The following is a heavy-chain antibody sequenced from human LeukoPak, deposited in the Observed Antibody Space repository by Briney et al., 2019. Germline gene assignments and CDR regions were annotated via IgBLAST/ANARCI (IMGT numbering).Heavy chain of an antibody. CDR1: GFTFSSSW. D-gene: IGHD1-26*01. CDR2: ITRDGSST. CDR3: AKGQVGATEYYFDY. V-gene: IGHV3-74*01. J-gene: IGHJ4*02. Sequence: QPGGSLRLSCAASGFTFSSSWMHWVRQAPGKGLVWVSRITRDGSSTTYADSVKGRFTISRDDSKNTLYLQMNSLRAEDTAVYYCAKGQVGATEYYFDYWGQGTLVTVSS.